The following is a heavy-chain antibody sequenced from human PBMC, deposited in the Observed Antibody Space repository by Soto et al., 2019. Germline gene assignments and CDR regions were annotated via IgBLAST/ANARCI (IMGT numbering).Heavy chain of an antibody. V-gene: IGHV1-69*08. CDR1: GGTFSSYT. D-gene: IGHD2-2*03. J-gene: IGHJ5*02. CDR2: IIPILGIA. CDR3: AREGMGIVVVPAASPPSRWFDP. Sequence: QVQLVQSGAEVKKPGSSVKVSCKASGGTFSSYTISWVRQAPGQGLEWMGRIIPILGIANYAQKFQGRVTITADKSTSTAYMELSSLRSEDTAVYYCAREGMGIVVVPAASPPSRWFDPWGQGTLVTVSS.